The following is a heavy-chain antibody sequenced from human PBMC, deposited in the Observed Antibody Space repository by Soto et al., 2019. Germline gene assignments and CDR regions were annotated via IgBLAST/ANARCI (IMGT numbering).Heavy chain of an antibody. J-gene: IGHJ6*02. CDR1: GGTFSSYA. CDR3: ASHGITGTWVYYYGMDV. CDR2: IIPIFGTA. D-gene: IGHD1-7*01. V-gene: IGHV1-69*12. Sequence: QVQLVQFGAEVKKPGSSVKVSCKASGGTFSSYAISWVRQAPGQGLEWMGGIIPIFGTANYAQKFQGRVTSTADESTSTAYMELSSLRSEDTAVYYCASHGITGTWVYYYGMDVWGQGTTVTVSS.